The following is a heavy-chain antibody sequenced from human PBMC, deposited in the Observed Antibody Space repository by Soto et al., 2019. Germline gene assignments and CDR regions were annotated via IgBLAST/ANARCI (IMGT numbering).Heavy chain of an antibody. CDR3: ARDDAMIVVVTLRLGYFDY. J-gene: IGHJ4*02. CDR1: GFTFSSYA. CDR2: ISYDGSNK. D-gene: IGHD3-22*01. V-gene: IGHV3-30-3*01. Sequence: SGGSLRLSCAASGFTFSSYAMHWVRQAPGKGLEWVAVISYDGSNKYYADSVKGRFTISRDNSKNTLYLQMNSLRAEDTAVYYCARDDAMIVVVTLRLGYFDYWGQGTLVTVSS.